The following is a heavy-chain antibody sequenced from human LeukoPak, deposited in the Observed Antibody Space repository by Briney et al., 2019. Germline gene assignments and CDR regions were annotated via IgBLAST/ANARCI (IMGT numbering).Heavy chain of an antibody. CDR1: VFTFSSCT. V-gene: IGHV3-30-3*01. Sequence: GGSLRLSCAASVFTFSSCTMQWVRQAPCKGREWVAVISYVESNKYYADSVRGRFTISRDNSKNTLYLQMNSLRAEDTAVYYCARGAGYNYPYYFDYWGQGTLVTVSS. CDR2: ISYVESNK. CDR3: ARGAGYNYPYYFDY. J-gene: IGHJ4*02. D-gene: IGHD5-24*01.